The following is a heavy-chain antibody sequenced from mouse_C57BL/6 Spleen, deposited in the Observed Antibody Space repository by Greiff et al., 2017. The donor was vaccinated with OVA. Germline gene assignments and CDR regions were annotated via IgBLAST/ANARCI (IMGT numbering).Heavy chain of an antibody. V-gene: IGHV14-1*01. CDR2: IDPEDVDT. CDR3: TDGNYVDYAMDY. CDR1: GFNIKDYY. J-gene: IGHJ4*01. D-gene: IGHD2-1*01. Sequence: EVKLMESGAELVRPGASVKLSCTASGFNIKDYYMHWVKQRPEQGLEWIGRIDPEDVDTEYAPKFQGKATMTADTSSNTAYLQLSSLTSEDTAVYYCTDGNYVDYAMDYWGQGTSVTVSS.